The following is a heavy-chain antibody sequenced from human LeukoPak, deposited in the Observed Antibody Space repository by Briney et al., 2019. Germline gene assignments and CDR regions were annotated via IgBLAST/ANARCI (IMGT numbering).Heavy chain of an antibody. J-gene: IGHJ4*02. Sequence: GGPLRLSCTASGFTFSSYAMSWVRQAPGKGLEWVSAITDSGGSTSYADSVRGRFTISRDNSKNTLYLQMNSLRAEDTAVYYCAKDTSARRGSLNGWGQGTLVTVSS. V-gene: IGHV3-23*01. CDR3: AKDTSARRGSLNG. CDR2: ITDSGGST. D-gene: IGHD3-16*02. CDR1: GFTFSSYA.